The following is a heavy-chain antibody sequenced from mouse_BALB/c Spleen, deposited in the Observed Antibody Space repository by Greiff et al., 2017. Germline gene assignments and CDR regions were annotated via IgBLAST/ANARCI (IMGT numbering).Heavy chain of an antibody. CDR1: GYSFTDYN. V-gene: IGHV1S135*01. J-gene: IGHJ2*01. CDR2: IDPYNGGT. Sequence: EVLLVESGPELVKPGASVKVSCKASGYSFTDYNMYWVKQSHGKSLEWIGYIDPYNGGTSYNQKFKGKATLTVDKSSSTAFMQLNSLTSEDSAVYYCARPSMITTKYYFDYWGQGTTLTVSA. D-gene: IGHD2-4*01. CDR3: ARPSMITTKYYFDY.